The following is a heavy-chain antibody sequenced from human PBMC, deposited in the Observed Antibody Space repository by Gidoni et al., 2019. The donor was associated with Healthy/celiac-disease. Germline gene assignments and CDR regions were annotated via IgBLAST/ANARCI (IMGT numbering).Heavy chain of an antibody. V-gene: IGHV3-23*01. Sequence: EVQLLESGGGLVQPGGSLRLSCAASGFTFSSYAMSWVRQAPGKGLEWVSAISGSGGSTYYADSVKGRFTISRDNSKNTLYLQMNSLRAEDTAVYYCAKDLLRYSLWADYFDYWGQGTLVTVSS. CDR2: ISGSGGST. CDR3: AKDLLRYSLWADYFDY. J-gene: IGHJ4*02. CDR1: GFTFSSYA. D-gene: IGHD3-9*01.